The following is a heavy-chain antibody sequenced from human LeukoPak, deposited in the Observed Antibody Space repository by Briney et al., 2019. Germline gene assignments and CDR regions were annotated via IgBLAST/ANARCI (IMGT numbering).Heavy chain of an antibody. V-gene: IGHV3-23*01. CDR2: ISGSGGST. CDR1: GFTFSSYA. Sequence: GGSLRLSCAASGFTFSSYAINWVRQAPGKGLEWVSAISGSGGSTYCADSVKGRFTISRDNSKNTLYLQMNSLRVEDTAVYYCAKGDSGVYWFDPWGQGTLVTVSS. J-gene: IGHJ5*02. D-gene: IGHD2-15*01. CDR3: AKGDSGVYWFDP.